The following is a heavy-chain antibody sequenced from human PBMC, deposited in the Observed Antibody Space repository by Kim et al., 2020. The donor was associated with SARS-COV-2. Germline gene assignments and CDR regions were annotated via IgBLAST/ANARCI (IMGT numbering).Heavy chain of an antibody. CDR1: GFTFSDYD. D-gene: IGHD5-12*01. V-gene: IGHV3-11*01. CDR2: IGSSGSTI. Sequence: GGSLRLSCVASGFTFSDYDMSWIRQAPGKGLEWVSYIGSSGSTIYYADSVKGRFTISRDNAKNSLYLQMNSLRAEDTAVYYCARGCYDPLFGYYYYYGMDLWGQGTTLSVPS. CDR3: ARGCYDPLFGYYYYYGMDL. J-gene: IGHJ6*02.